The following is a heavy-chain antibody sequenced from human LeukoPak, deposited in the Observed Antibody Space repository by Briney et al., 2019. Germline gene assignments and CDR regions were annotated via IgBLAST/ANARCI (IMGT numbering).Heavy chain of an antibody. J-gene: IGHJ3*02. CDR2: ISSSGSII. V-gene: IGHV3-48*03. D-gene: IGHD3-16*01. CDR3: VRDVGGFDI. CDR1: GFTFSSYE. Sequence: AGSLRLSCAASGFTFSSYEMNWVRQAPGKGLEWVSYISSSGSIIYFADSVRGRFTVSRDNAKNSLYLQMNSLRAEDTAVYYCVRDVGGFDIWGQGTMVTVSS.